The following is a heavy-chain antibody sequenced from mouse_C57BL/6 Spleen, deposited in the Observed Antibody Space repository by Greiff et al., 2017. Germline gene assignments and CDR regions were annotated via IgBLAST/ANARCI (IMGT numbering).Heavy chain of an antibody. V-gene: IGHV1-81*01. Sequence: VQLLQSGAELARPGASVKLSCKASGYTFTSYGISWVKQSTGQGLEWIGAIDPRSGNTYYNEKFKGKATLTADKSSSTAYMELRSLTSEDSAVYICARDWDGGYFDVWGKGTTVTVSS. CDR2: IDPRSGNT. CDR1: GYTFTSYG. J-gene: IGHJ1*03. CDR3: ARDWDGGYFDV. D-gene: IGHD4-1*01.